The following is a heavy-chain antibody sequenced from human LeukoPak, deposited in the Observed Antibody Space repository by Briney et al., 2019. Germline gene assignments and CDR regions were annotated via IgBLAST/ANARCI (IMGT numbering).Heavy chain of an antibody. CDR3: ARGGDPYYFDY. J-gene: IGHJ4*02. CDR1: GGSISSGSYY. V-gene: IGHV4-61*01. Sequence: SETLSLTCTVSGGSISSGSYYWSWIRQPPGEGLEWIGYIYYSGSTNYNPSLKSRVTISVDTSKNQFSLKLSSVTAADTAVYYCARGGDPYYFDYWGQGTLVTVSS. CDR2: IYYSGST. D-gene: IGHD4-17*01.